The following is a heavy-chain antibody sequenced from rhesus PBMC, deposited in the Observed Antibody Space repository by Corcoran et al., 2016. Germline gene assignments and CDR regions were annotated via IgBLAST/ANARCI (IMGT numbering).Heavy chain of an antibody. J-gene: IGHJ4*01. CDR2: ISGRCGST. D-gene: IGHD2-33*01. CDR3: ARGGAAASPLAY. Sequence: QLQLQESGPGLVKPSETLSLTCAVSGGSISSNYWSWIRQPPGKGLEWIGRISGRCGSTDHNPSLKIRVPLSPGTSKNPLCLKLSSVTAADTAAYCGARGGAAASPLAYCGQGVRVTASS. CDR1: GGSISSNY. V-gene: IGHV4-173*01.